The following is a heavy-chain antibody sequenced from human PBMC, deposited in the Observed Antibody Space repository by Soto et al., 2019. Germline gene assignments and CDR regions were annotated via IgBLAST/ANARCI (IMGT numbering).Heavy chain of an antibody. CDR3: ARDYPPYYYGSGSPGYAFDI. J-gene: IGHJ3*02. V-gene: IGHV3-74*01. D-gene: IGHD3-10*01. CDR2: ISGVGTNT. CDR1: GFTFSNYW. Sequence: GGSLRLSCAASGFTFSNYWIHWVRQAPGKGPMWVSRISGVGTNTNYADSVKGRFSISRDNAKNTLYLQMNSLRDEDTAVYYCARDYPPYYYGSGSPGYAFDIWGQATMVTFAS.